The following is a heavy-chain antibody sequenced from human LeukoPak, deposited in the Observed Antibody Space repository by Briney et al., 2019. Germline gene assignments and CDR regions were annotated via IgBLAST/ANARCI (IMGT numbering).Heavy chain of an antibody. CDR1: GFTFSVYV. Sequence: XGSLXXXXAASGFTFSVYVMSWVRQAPGKGLEGVSGISGSGGGAYYADSVKGRFTISRDNSKNTLFLQMNSLRAEDTAVYYCARARSPYDTSGHRACDYWGQGTLVTVSS. V-gene: IGHV3-23*01. CDR3: ARARSPYDTSGHRACDY. D-gene: IGHD3-22*01. CDR2: ISGSGGGA. J-gene: IGHJ4*02.